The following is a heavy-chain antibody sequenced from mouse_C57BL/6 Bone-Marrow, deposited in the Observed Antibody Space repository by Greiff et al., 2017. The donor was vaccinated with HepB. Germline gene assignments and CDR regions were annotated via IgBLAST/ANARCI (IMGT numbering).Heavy chain of an antibody. CDR2: ISSGGSYT. J-gene: IGHJ4*01. V-gene: IGHV5-6*01. CDR3: ARQGRYYYGSSYVKYYYAMDY. CDR1: GFTFSSYG. Sequence: EVQGVESGGDLVKPGGSLKLSCAASGFTFSSYGMSWVRQTPDKRLEWVATISSGGSYTYYPDSVKGRFTISIDNAKNTLYLQMSSMKSEDTAMYYCARQGRYYYGSSYVKYYYAMDYWGQGTSVTVSS. D-gene: IGHD1-1*01.